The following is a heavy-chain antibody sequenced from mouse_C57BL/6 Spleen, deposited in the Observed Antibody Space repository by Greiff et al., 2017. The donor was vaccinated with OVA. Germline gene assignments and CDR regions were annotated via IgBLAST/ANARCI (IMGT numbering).Heavy chain of an antibody. D-gene: IGHD1-1*01. Sequence: QVQLQQPGAELVRPGSSVKLSCKASGYTFTSYWMHWVKQRPIQGLEWIGNIDPSDSETHYNQKFKDKATLTVDKSSSTAYMQLSSLPSEDSAVYYCAFYYGSSYGYIDVWGTGTTVTVSS. CDR2: IDPSDSET. V-gene: IGHV1-52*01. CDR1: GYTFTSYW. J-gene: IGHJ1*03. CDR3: AFYYGSSYGYIDV.